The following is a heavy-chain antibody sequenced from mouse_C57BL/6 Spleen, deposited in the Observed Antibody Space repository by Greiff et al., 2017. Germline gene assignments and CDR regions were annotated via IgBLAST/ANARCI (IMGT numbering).Heavy chain of an antibody. D-gene: IGHD1-1*01. CDR1: GYTFTSSG. Sequence: VKLQESGAELARPGASVKLSRKASGYTFTSSGISWVKQRTGQGLEWIGEIYPRSGNTYYNEKFKGKATLTADKSSSTAYMELRSLTSEDSAVYFCAKYGSSYEGVWFAYWGQGTLVTVSA. J-gene: IGHJ3*01. V-gene: IGHV1-81*01. CDR3: AKYGSSYEGVWFAY. CDR2: IYPRSGNT.